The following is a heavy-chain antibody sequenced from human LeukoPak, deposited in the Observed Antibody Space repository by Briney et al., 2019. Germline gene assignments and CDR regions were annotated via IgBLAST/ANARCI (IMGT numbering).Heavy chain of an antibody. D-gene: IGHD6-19*01. CDR3: ARIPYSSGRDYFDY. CDR1: GYSISSGYY. CDR2: IYHSGST. J-gene: IGHJ4*02. Sequence: PSETLSLTCTVSGYSISSGYYWGWIRQPPGKGLEWIGSIYHSGSTYYNPSLKSRVTISVDTSKNQFSLKLSSVTAADTAVYYCARIPYSSGRDYFDYWGQGTLVTVSS. V-gene: IGHV4-38-2*02.